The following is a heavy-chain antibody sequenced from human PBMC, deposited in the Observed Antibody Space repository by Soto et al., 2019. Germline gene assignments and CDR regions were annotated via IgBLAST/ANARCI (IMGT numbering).Heavy chain of an antibody. CDR1: VGSISSFY. Sequence: PAETLSLSCAVSVGSISSFYWSWIRQPAGKGLEWIGRIYSGGRNNYNPSLKSRVTMSVDTSKNQFSLRLSSVTAADTAMYYCARGSSRWDYWGQGTLVTVSS. V-gene: IGHV4-4*07. CDR2: IYSGGRN. CDR3: ARGSSRWDY. D-gene: IGHD6-13*01. J-gene: IGHJ4*02.